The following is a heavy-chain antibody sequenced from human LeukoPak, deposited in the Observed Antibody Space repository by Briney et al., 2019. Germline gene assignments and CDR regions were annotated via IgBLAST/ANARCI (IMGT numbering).Heavy chain of an antibody. CDR1: GGTFSSYA. CDR2: IIPIFGTA. CDR3: ARDCTNGVCYLGY. V-gene: IGHV1-69*13. D-gene: IGHD2-8*01. Sequence: SVKVSCKASGGTFSSYAISWVRQAPGQGLEWMGGIIPIFGTANYAQKFQGRVTITADESTSTAYMELSSLRSEDTAVYYSARDCTNGVCYLGYWGQGTLVTVSS. J-gene: IGHJ4*02.